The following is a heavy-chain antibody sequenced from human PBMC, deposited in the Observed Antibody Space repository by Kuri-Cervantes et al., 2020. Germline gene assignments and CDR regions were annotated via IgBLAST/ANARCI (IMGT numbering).Heavy chain of an antibody. CDR1: GYTFTSYD. D-gene: IGHD6-13*01. Sequence: ASVKVSCKASGYTFTSYDINWVRQAPGQGLEWMGIINPSGGSTGYAQKFQGRVTMTRDTSTSTVYMHLSSLRSEDTAVYYCARQLVRVGATTTWGQGTLVTVSS. CDR2: INPSGGST. CDR3: ARQLVRVGATTT. J-gene: IGHJ5*02. V-gene: IGHV1-46*01.